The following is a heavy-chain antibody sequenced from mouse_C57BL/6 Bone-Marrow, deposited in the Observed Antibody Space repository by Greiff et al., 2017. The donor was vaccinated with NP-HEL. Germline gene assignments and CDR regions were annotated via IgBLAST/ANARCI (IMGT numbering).Heavy chain of an antibody. D-gene: IGHD1-1*01. CDR1: GYTFTSYG. V-gene: IGHV1-81*01. CDR2: IYPRSGNT. CDR3: AREEGYYDSSLPWFAY. J-gene: IGHJ3*01. Sequence: QVQLQQSGAELARPGASVKLSCKASGYTFTSYGISWVKQRTGQGLEWIGEIYPRSGNTYYNEKFKGKATLTADKSSSTAYMELRSLTSEDSAVYFCAREEGYYDSSLPWFAYWGQGTLVTVSA.